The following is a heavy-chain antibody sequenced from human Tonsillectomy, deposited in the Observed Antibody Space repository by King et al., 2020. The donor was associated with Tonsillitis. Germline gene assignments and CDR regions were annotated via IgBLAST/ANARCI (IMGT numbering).Heavy chain of an antibody. CDR1: GGTFNNYA. CDR3: ARAAGYCSGGSCDGYYYYYMDV. CDR2: IIAMLGVP. V-gene: IGHV1-69*09. J-gene: IGHJ6*03. D-gene: IGHD2-15*01. Sequence: QLVQSGAEVKKAGSSVKVSCKVSGGTFNNYAISWVRQAPGQGLEWVGRIIAMLGVPNYAQKLQGRVTITTDKSTSTAYLELSSLRSEDTAVYYCARAAGYCSGGSCDGYYYYYMDVWGKGTTVTVSS.